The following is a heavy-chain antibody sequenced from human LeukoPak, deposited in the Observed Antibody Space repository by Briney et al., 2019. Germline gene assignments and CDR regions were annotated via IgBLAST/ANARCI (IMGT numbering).Heavy chain of an antibody. V-gene: IGHV1-18*04. CDR1: GYTFTSCG. D-gene: IGHD3-10*01. CDR2: ISAYNGNT. Sequence: ASVKVSCKASGYTFTSCGISWVRQAPGQGLEWMGWISAYNGNTNYAQKLQGRVTMTTDTSTSTAYMELRSLRSDDTAVYYCARGRGTMVRGPLVDYWGQGTLVTVSS. CDR3: ARGRGTMVRGPLVDY. J-gene: IGHJ4*02.